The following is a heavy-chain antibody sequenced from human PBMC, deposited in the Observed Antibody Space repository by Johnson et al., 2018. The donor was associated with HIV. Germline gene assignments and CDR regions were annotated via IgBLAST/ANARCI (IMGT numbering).Heavy chain of an antibody. Sequence: VQLVESGGGLVKPGVSLRLSCVASGFIFSNAGMSWVRQAPGKGLEWVGRIKSKTAGGTTDSAAPVKGRFTISRDDSKNTLYLQMNSLKTEDTAVYYCTTGISWFGAITFDIWGQGTMVTVSS. CDR2: IKSKTAGGTT. V-gene: IGHV3-15*01. CDR1: GFIFSNAG. D-gene: IGHD3-10*01. CDR3: TTGISWFGAITFDI. J-gene: IGHJ3*02.